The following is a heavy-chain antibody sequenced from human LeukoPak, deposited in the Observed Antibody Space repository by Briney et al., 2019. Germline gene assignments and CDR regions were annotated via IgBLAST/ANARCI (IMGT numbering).Heavy chain of an antibody. CDR3: ARHVSVRSPPWF. Sequence: GESLKISCKGSGYSFTNYWITWVRQMPGKGLEWVGRIDPSDSYTNYSPSFQGHVTISADRSISTAYLQWRSLKASDTAMYYCARHVSVRSPPWFWGQGALVTVSS. V-gene: IGHV5-10-1*01. J-gene: IGHJ4*02. CDR1: GYSFTNYW. CDR2: IDPSDSYT. D-gene: IGHD3-10*01.